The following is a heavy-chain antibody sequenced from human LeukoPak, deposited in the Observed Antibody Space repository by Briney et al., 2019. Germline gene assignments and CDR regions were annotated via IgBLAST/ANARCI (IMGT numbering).Heavy chain of an antibody. D-gene: IGHD2-2*01. CDR3: ARWCCSSTSCYFDY. CDR1: GYTFTSYD. CDR2: MNPNSGNT. V-gene: IGHV1-8*03. J-gene: IGHJ4*02. Sequence: GASVKVSCKASGYTFTSYDINWVRQATGQGLEWMGWMNPNSGNTGYAQKFQGRVTITRNTSISTADMELSSLRSEDTAVYYCARWCCSSTSCYFDYWGQGTLVTVSS.